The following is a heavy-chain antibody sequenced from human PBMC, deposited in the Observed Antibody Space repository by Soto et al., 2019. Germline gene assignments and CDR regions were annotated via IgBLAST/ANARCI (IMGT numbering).Heavy chain of an antibody. D-gene: IGHD2-15*01. Sequence: LRLSCAASGFTFSSYAMHWVRQAPGKGLEWVAVISYDGSNKYYADSVKGRFTISRDNSKNTLYLQMNSLRAEDTAVYYCARERVVVTKAYYSYYGMDVCGQVTTVTVFS. CDR1: GFTFSSYA. CDR2: ISYDGSNK. V-gene: IGHV3-30-3*01. CDR3: ARERVVVTKAYYSYYGMDV. J-gene: IGHJ6*01.